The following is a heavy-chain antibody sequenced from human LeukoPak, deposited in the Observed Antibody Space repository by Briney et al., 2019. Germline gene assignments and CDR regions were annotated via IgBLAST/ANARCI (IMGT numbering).Heavy chain of an antibody. CDR2: INPSGGST. Sequence: ASVKVSCKASGYTFTSYYMHWVRQAPGQGLEWMGIINPSGGSTSYAQKFQGSVTMTRDMSTSTVYMELSSLRSEDTAVYYCARDGDYYDSSGYTGIDYWGQGTLVTVSS. CDR3: ARDGDYYDSSGYTGIDY. D-gene: IGHD3-22*01. V-gene: IGHV1-46*01. CDR1: GYTFTSYY. J-gene: IGHJ4*02.